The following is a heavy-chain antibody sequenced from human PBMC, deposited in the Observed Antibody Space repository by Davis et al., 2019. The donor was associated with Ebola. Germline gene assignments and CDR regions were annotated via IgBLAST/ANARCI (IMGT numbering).Heavy chain of an antibody. CDR3: ARVDPYALAGVADL. Sequence: HTGGSLRLSCEASGFTFSTYWMHWVRHAPGEGLVWVSRISTDGETRDYADTVKGRFIISRDNAQNTLYLHMDGLRVDDTAVYYCARVDPYALAGVADLWGQGAVVTVSS. CDR2: ISTDGETR. CDR1: GFTFSTYW. V-gene: IGHV3-74*01. D-gene: IGHD2-2*01. J-gene: IGHJ3*01.